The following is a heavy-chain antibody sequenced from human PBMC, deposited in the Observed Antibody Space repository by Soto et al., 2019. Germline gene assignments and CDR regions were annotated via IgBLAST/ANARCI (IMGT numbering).Heavy chain of an antibody. D-gene: IGHD1-26*01. CDR2: ISYDGSNK. CDR1: GFTFSSYS. Sequence: QVQLVESGGGVGQPGRSLRVSCAASGFTFSSYSMHWVRQAPGKGLEWVAVISYDGSNKYYADSVKGRFTISRDNSENPLYLQMNSLRTEDTAVYYCARGLQGGSQRGYFDNWGQGTLVTVSS. CDR3: ARGLQGGSQRGYFDN. V-gene: IGHV3-30-3*01. J-gene: IGHJ4*02.